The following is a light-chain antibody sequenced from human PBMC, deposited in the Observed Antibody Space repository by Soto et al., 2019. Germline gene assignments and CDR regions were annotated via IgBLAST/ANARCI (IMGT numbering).Light chain of an antibody. J-gene: IGKJ4*01. CDR2: EAS. CDR3: QMYNSAPQIT. Sequence: DIQMTQSPASLSASVGDRVTITCRASQDIGDYVAWYQQKLGNVPKVLIYEASTLQSGVPSRLSGSGSGSAFTLTISGLQPEDVATFYCQMYNSAPQITFGGGTKVEIK. V-gene: IGKV1-27*01. CDR1: QDIGDY.